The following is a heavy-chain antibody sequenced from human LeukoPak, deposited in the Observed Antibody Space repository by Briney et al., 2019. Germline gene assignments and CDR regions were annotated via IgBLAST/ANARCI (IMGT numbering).Heavy chain of an antibody. J-gene: IGHJ4*02. V-gene: IGHV3-21*01. CDR2: ISSSSSYI. CDR1: GFSFTTYS. Sequence: GGSPRLSCAASGFSFTTYSMNWVRQAPGKGLEWVSSISSSSSYIYYADSVKGRFTISRDNAKNSLYLQMNSLRAEDTAVYYCARLVRAYCGGDCRDAFDYWGQGTLVTVSS. CDR3: ARLVRAYCGGDCRDAFDY. D-gene: IGHD2-21*02.